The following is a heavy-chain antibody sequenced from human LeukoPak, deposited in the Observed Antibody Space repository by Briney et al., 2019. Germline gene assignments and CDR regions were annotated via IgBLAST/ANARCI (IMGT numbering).Heavy chain of an antibody. CDR2: IYYSGST. CDR3: ARRGYSSSWYGGNAFDI. Sequence: PSETLSLTCTVSGGSISSYYWSWIRQPPGKGLEWIGYIYYSGSTNYNPSLKSRVTISVDTSKNQFSLKLSSVTAADTAVYYCARRGYSSSWYGGNAFDIWGQGTNVTVSS. J-gene: IGHJ3*02. CDR1: GGSISSYY. V-gene: IGHV4-59*08. D-gene: IGHD6-13*01.